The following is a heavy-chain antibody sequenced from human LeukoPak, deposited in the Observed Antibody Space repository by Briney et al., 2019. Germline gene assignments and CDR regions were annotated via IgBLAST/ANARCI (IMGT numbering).Heavy chain of an antibody. Sequence: GGSLRLSCAASGFTFSSYWMHWVLQAPGKGLVWVSRINTDGSSTSYADSVKGRFTISRENAKNTLYLQMNSLRAEDTAVYYCARGYAYFDYWGQGTLVTVSS. CDR2: INTDGSST. J-gene: IGHJ4*02. V-gene: IGHV3-74*01. D-gene: IGHD1-1*01. CDR3: ARGYAYFDY. CDR1: GFTFSSYW.